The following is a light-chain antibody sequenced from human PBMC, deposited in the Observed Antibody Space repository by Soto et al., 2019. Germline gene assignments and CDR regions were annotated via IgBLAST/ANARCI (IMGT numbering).Light chain of an antibody. V-gene: IGLV1-44*01. CDR1: TSNIGSNT. J-gene: IGLJ2*01. CDR3: AAWDDSLNGVV. Sequence: QSVLTQPPSASGTPGQRLTISCSGSTSNIGSNTVSWYQQLPGTAPKLLIHSNNQRPSGVPDRFSGSKSGTSASLAISGLQSEDEADYSCAAWDDSLNGVVFGGGPKLTVL. CDR2: SNN.